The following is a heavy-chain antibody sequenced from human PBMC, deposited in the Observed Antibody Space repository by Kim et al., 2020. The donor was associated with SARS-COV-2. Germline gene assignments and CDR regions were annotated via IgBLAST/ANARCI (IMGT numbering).Heavy chain of an antibody. J-gene: IGHJ4*02. CDR2: SGTT. Sequence: SGTTHYHPSLKSRVSISVDMSKNQFSLKLSAVAAADTAVYYCARAATAFDYWGQGTLVTVSS. V-gene: IGHV4-31*02. D-gene: IGHD5-18*01. CDR3: ARAATAFDY.